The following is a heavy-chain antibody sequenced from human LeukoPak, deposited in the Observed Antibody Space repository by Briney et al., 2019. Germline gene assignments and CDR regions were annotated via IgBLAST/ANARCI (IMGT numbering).Heavy chain of an antibody. J-gene: IGHJ4*02. Sequence: GGSLRLSCAASGFTFTSYSMNWVRQAPGKGLEWVSTISGGGGSTYYADSVRGRFTISRDNSKNTLYLQVNSLRAEDTAVYYCAKGGKWDVTPFDYWGRGTLVTVSS. CDR3: AKGGKWDVTPFDY. V-gene: IGHV3-23*01. D-gene: IGHD1-26*01. CDR1: GFTFTSYS. CDR2: ISGGGGST.